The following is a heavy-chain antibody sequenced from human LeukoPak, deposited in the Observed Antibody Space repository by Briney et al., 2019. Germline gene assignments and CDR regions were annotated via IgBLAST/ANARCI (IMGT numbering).Heavy chain of an antibody. D-gene: IGHD6-13*01. CDR3: AREPTYSSSWYTSCDY. J-gene: IGHJ4*02. V-gene: IGHV3-74*01. Sequence: QPGGSLRLSCAASGFTFSSYWMHWVRQAPGKGLVWVSRINSDGSSTSYADSVKGRFTISRDNAKNTLYLQMNSLRAEDTAVYYCAREPTYSSSWYTSCDYWGQGTLVTVSS. CDR1: GFTFSSYW. CDR2: INSDGSST.